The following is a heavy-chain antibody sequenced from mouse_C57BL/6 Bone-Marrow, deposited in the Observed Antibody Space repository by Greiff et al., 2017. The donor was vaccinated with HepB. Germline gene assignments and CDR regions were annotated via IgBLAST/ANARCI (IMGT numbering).Heavy chain of an antibody. CDR3: ARWGEAYYDFDY. CDR2: IYPGSGST. CDR1: GYTFTSYW. Sequence: QVQLQQPGAELVKPGASVKMSCKASGYTFTSYWITWVKQRPGQGLEWIGDIYPGSGSTKYNEKFKSKATLTVDTSSSTAYMQLSSLTSEDSAVYYCARWGEAYYDFDYWGQGTTLTVSS. J-gene: IGHJ2*01. D-gene: IGHD2-4*01. V-gene: IGHV1-55*01.